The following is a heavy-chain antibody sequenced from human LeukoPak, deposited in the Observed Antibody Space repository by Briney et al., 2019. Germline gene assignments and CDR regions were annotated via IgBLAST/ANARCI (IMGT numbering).Heavy chain of an antibody. D-gene: IGHD3-3*01. CDR3: ARGNVTYYDFWSGYSVKNYMDV. CDR2: IYYSGST. Sequence: KPSETLSLTCTVSGGSISNYYWSWIRQPPGKGLEWIGYIYYSGSTNYNPSLKSRVTISVDTSKNQFSLKLSSVTAADTAVYYCARGNVTYYDFWSGYSVKNYMDVCGKGTTVTVSS. V-gene: IGHV4-59*01. CDR1: GGSISNYY. J-gene: IGHJ6*03.